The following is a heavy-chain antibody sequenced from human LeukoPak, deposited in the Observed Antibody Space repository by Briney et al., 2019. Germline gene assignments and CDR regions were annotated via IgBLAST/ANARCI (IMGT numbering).Heavy chain of an antibody. CDR3: ARILGHAFDI. Sequence: SEALSLTCTVSGGSISSSSYYWGWIRQPPGKGLEWIGSIYYSGSTYYNPSLKSRVTISVDTSKNQFSLKLSSVTAADTAVYYCARILGHAFDIWGQGTMVTVSS. CDR1: GGSISSSSYY. CDR2: IYYSGST. D-gene: IGHD3-16*01. V-gene: IGHV4-39*07. J-gene: IGHJ3*02.